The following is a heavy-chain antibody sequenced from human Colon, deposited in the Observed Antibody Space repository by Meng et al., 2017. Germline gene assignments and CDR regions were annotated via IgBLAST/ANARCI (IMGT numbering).Heavy chain of an antibody. CDR3: ARRAPLWFGELASFDS. Sequence: QVQVQESGPALVKPSGTLSLTCTVSSGSFSSSNWWTWVRQPPGKGLEWIGEIYHSGNTNYNPSLKSRVTISVDKSKNQFSLKLNSVTAADTAVYFCARRAPLWFGELASFDSWGQGTLVTVSS. CDR1: SGSFSSSNW. CDR2: IYHSGNT. J-gene: IGHJ4*02. V-gene: IGHV4-4*02. D-gene: IGHD3-10*01.